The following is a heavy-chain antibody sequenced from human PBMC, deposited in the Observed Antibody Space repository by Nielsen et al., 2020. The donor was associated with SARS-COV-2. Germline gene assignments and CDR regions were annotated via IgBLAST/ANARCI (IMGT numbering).Heavy chain of an antibody. J-gene: IGHJ6*02. CDR3: ARDLRITMVRGVIITPPPVFYYYYGMGV. Sequence: WIRQPPGKGLEWVSYISSSSSTIYYADSVKGRFTISRDNAKNSLYLQMNSLRDEDTAVYYCARDLRITMVRGVIITPPPVFYYYYGMGVWGQGTTVTVSS. D-gene: IGHD3-10*01. CDR2: ISSSSSTI. V-gene: IGHV3-48*02.